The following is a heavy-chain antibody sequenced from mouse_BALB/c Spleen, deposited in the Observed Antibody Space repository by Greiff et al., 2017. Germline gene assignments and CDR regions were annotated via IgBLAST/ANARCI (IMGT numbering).Heavy chain of an antibody. V-gene: IGHV8-8*01. CDR2: IWWDDDK. Sequence: QVTLKVSGPGILQPSQTLSLTCSFSGFSLSTSGMGVGWIRQPSGKGLEWLAHIWWDDDKRYNPALKSRLTISKDTSSNQVFLKIASVDTADTATYYCARINPYEKAYFDYWGQGTTLTVSS. CDR1: GFSLSTSGMG. D-gene: IGHD2-3*01. J-gene: IGHJ2*01. CDR3: ARINPYEKAYFDY.